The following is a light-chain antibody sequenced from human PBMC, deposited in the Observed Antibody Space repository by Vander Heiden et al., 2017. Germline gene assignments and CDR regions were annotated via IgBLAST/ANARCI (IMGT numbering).Light chain of an antibody. V-gene: IGLV1-40*01. CDR1: SPNIGAGYD. Sequence: QSVLTQPPSVSGAPGQRVTIPCTGSSPNIGAGYDVHWYQQLPGTAPKLLIYGNSNRPSGVPDRFSGSKSATSASLAITGLQAEDEADYYCQSYDSSLDVVFGGGTKLTVL. CDR2: GNS. J-gene: IGLJ2*01. CDR3: QSYDSSLDVV.